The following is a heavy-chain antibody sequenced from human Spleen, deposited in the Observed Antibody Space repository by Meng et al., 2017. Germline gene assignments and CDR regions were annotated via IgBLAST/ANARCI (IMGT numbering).Heavy chain of an antibody. D-gene: IGHD4-11*01. CDR2: INHSGST. CDR3: ARGPTTVAHDFDY. Sequence: QVQLQHWGAGLLKPSGSLSLACVASGGSFSDYSWSWIRQPPGKGLEWIGEINHSGSTNYNSFLESRVTISVDTSQNSLSLKLSSVTAADSAVYYCARGPTTVAHDFDYWGQGTLVTVSS. CDR1: GGSFSDYS. V-gene: IGHV4-34*01. J-gene: IGHJ4*02.